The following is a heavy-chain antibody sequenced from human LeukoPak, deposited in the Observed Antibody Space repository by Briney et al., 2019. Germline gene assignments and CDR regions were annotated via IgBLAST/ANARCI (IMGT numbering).Heavy chain of an antibody. Sequence: GGSLRLSCAASGFTFSSYSMNWVRQAPGKGLEWVSSISSSSSYIYYADSVKGRFTISRDNAKNSLYLQMNSLRAEDTAVYYCAGAPKESRTFDYWGQGTLVTVSS. D-gene: IGHD2-2*01. J-gene: IGHJ4*02. V-gene: IGHV3-21*01. CDR3: AGAPKESRTFDY. CDR1: GFTFSSYS. CDR2: ISSSSSYI.